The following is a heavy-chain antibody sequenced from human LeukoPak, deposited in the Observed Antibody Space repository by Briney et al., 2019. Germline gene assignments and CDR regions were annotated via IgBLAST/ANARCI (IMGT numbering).Heavy chain of an antibody. CDR3: AGTRGSFYFYYYMDV. CDR2: IHYTGTT. D-gene: IGHD1-26*01. J-gene: IGHJ6*03. Sequence: SETLSLTCTVSGDSISSSSYYWGWIRQPPGKGLEWIGSIHYTGTTYYNPSLKSRVTISIDTSKNQFSLKLTSVTAADTAVYYCAGTRGSFYFYYYMDVWGKGTTVIVSS. V-gene: IGHV4-39*07. CDR1: GDSISSSSYY.